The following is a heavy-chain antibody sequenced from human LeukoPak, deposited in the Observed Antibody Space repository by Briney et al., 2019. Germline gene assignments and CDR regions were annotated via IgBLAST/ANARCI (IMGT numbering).Heavy chain of an antibody. D-gene: IGHD3-3*01. Sequence: PGGSLRLSCAASGFTFTSYGMSWVRQAPGKGLEWVSGISGSGGSTYYADSVKGRFTISRDNAKNTLYLQMNSLRAEDTAVYYCARGPPDLDYWGQGTLVTVSS. CDR2: ISGSGGST. V-gene: IGHV3-23*01. CDR3: ARGPPDLDY. CDR1: GFTFTSYG. J-gene: IGHJ4*02.